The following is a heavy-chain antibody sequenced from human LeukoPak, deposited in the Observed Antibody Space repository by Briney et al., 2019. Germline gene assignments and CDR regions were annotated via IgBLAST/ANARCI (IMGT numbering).Heavy chain of an antibody. CDR3: AKGSIVGATSYYYLDV. D-gene: IGHD1-26*01. CDR2: ISGSGDRT. Sequence: KSGGSLRLSCAASGFTFSYYGMNWVRQAPGKGLEWVSGISGSGDRTYYEDSVKGRFTISRDNSKNTLYLQMNSLRAEDTAVYYCAKGSIVGATSYYYLDVWGTGSTVTVSS. J-gene: IGHJ6*03. CDR1: GFTFSYYG. V-gene: IGHV3-23*01.